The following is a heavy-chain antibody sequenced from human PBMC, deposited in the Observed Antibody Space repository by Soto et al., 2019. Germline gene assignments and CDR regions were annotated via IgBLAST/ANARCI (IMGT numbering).Heavy chain of an antibody. Sequence: ASVKVSCKASGCTFTNYGMSWVGQAPVRGLEWMGWISTYNGNTKYAQKIQGRVTMTTDTSTRTAYLELRSLRSDDTALYYCARSSFLGNSGLPKLGDYYGMDVWG. CDR1: GCTFTNYG. J-gene: IGHJ6*02. CDR2: ISTYNGNT. V-gene: IGHV1-18*04. CDR3: ARSSFLGNSGLPKLGDYYGMDV. D-gene: IGHD3-16*01.